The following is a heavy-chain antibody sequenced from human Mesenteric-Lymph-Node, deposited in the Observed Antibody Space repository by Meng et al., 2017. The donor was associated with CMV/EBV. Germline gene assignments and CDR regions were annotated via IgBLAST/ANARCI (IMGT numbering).Heavy chain of an antibody. Sequence: SVKVSCKASGGTFSSYAISWVRQAPGQGLEWMGGIIPIFGTANYAQKFQGRVTITTDESTSTAYMELSSLRSEDTGVYYCAKNVTDGDFYYAMDVWGQGTTVTVSS. J-gene: IGHJ6*02. CDR3: AKNVTDGDFYYAMDV. CDR2: IIPIFGTA. V-gene: IGHV1-69*05. CDR1: GGTFSSYA. D-gene: IGHD2-21*02.